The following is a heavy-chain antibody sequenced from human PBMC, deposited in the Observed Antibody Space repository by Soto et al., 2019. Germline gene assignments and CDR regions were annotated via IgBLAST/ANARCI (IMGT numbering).Heavy chain of an antibody. V-gene: IGHV3-23*01. CDR1: GFIFSSYA. Sequence: GGSLRLSCAASGFIFSSYAMNWVRQTPGKGLEWVSGISGNGVTTYYADSVKGRFTISRDNSGDTLYLQMNSLRAEDTAVYFCARRHPYCSSTTCYDPWGQGTLVTVSS. CDR2: ISGNGVTT. D-gene: IGHD2-2*01. CDR3: ARRHPYCSSTTCYDP. J-gene: IGHJ5*02.